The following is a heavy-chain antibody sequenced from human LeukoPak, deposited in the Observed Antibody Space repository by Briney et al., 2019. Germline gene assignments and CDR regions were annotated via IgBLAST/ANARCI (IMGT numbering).Heavy chain of an antibody. CDR3: ARVRSYSSGWYDY. CDR2: INSDGSST. J-gene: IGHJ4*02. D-gene: IGHD6-19*01. Sequence: GGSLRLSCAASGFTFSSYWMHWVRQAPGKGLVWVSRINSDGSSTSYADSAKGRFTISRDNAKNTLYLQMNSLRAEDTAVYYCARVRSYSSGWYDYWGQGTLVTVSS. V-gene: IGHV3-74*01. CDR1: GFTFSSYW.